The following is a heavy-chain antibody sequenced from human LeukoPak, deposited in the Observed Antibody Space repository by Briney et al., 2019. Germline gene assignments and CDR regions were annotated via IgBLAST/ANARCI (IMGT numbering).Heavy chain of an antibody. CDR1: GGSISSYY. Sequence: KPSETLSLTCTVSGGSISSYYWSWIRQPPGKGLEWIGYIYYSGSTNYNPSLKSRVTISVDTSKNQFSLKLSSVTAADTAVYYCARNFDSYNAFDIWGQGTMVTVSS. CDR3: ARNFDSYNAFDI. CDR2: IYYSGST. V-gene: IGHV4-59*12. J-gene: IGHJ3*02. D-gene: IGHD3-22*01.